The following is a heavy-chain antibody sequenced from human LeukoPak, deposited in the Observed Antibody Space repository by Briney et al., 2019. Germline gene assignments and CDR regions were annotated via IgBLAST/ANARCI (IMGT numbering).Heavy chain of an antibody. V-gene: IGHV3-48*04. CDR3: ARVIGSYGDSAY. D-gene: IGHD3-16*01. CDR2: ISSTSSAI. Sequence: GGSLRPSCAAPGFTFISNRLTWFRQAPGKGLDWLSYISSTSSAIYYADSLKGRFTISRDNAKNSLYLQMNSLRAEDTAVYYCARVIGSYGDSAYWGQGTLVTVSS. J-gene: IGHJ4*02. CDR1: GFTFISNR.